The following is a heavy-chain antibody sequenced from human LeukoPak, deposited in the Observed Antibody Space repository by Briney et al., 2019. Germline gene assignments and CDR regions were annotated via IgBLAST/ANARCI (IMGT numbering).Heavy chain of an antibody. J-gene: IGHJ4*02. D-gene: IGHD6-6*01. CDR2: ISGSGGST. V-gene: IGHV3-23*01. Sequence: GGSLRLSCAACGFTFSTYAMSWVRQAPGKGLEWVSAISGSGGSTYYADSVKGRFTISRDNSKNTLYLQMNSLRAEDTAVYYCAKDLAARPGVVTFDYWGQGTLVTVSS. CDR1: GFTFSTYA. CDR3: AKDLAARPGVVTFDY.